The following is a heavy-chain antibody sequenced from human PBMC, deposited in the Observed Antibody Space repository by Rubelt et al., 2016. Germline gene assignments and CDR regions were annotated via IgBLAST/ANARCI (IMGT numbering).Heavy chain of an antibody. D-gene: IGHD2-2*01. CDR1: GFTFSSYA. CDR2: ISYDGSNK. Sequence: QVQLVESGGGVVQPGRSLRLSCAASGFTFSSYAMHWVRQAPGKGLEWVAVISYDGSNKYYADSVKGRFTISRDNSKNTLYLQMNSLRAEETAGYYCAREITPADLDWGQGTLVTVSS. J-gene: IGHJ4*02. CDR3: AREITPADLD. V-gene: IGHV3-30*04.